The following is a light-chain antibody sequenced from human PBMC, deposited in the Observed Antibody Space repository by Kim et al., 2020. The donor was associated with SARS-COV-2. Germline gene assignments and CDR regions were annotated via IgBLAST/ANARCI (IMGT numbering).Light chain of an antibody. CDR1: SSDVGGYKY. CDR3: SSYTRTDTVV. J-gene: IGLJ2*01. V-gene: IGLV2-14*03. CDR2: DVD. Sequence: QSTTTSCTGTSSDVGGYKYVSWYRQQPGTPPKLMIYDVDNRPSGVSDRFSGSKSGNTASLTISGLQAEDEGDYYCSSYTRTDTVVFGGGTQLTVL.